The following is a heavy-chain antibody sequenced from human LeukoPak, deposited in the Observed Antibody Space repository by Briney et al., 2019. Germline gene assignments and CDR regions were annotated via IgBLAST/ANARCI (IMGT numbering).Heavy chain of an antibody. D-gene: IGHD5-18*01. CDR1: GGSISSYY. J-gene: IGHJ4*02. CDR2: IYYSGST. V-gene: IGHV4-59*08. Sequence: SETLSLTCTVSGGSISSYYWSWIRQPPGKGLEWIGYIYYSGSTNYNPSLKSRVTISVDTSKNQFSLKLCSVTAADTAVYYCARRAGYSYGYYFDYWGQGTLVTVSS. CDR3: ARRAGYSYGYYFDY.